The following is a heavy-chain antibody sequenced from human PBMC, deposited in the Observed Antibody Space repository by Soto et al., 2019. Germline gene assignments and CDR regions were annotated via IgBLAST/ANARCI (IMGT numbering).Heavy chain of an antibody. D-gene: IGHD3-3*01. CDR3: ARGYYDFWGGYFVRVWGLGMDV. CDR2: IYYSGRT. Sequence: CWSCIQQPPGKGLEWIGYIYYSGRTYYNPSLKSRVTISVDTSKNQFSLKLSSVTAADTAVYYCARGYYDFWGGYFVRVWGLGMDVWVHGSTVLVTS. CDR1: C. J-gene: IGHJ6*02. V-gene: IGHV4-30-4*08.